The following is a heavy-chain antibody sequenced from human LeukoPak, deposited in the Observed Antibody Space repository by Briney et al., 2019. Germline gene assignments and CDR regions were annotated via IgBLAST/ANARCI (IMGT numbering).Heavy chain of an antibody. J-gene: IGHJ6*03. CDR3: ARAAKEMATNYYYYYYMDV. Sequence: GASVKVSCEASGGTFSSYAISWVRQAPGQGLEWMGGIIPIFGTANYAQKFQGRVTITADESTSTAYMELSSLRSEDTAVYYCARAAKEMATNYYYYYYMDVWGKGTTVTVSS. CDR1: GGTFSSYA. CDR2: IIPIFGTA. D-gene: IGHD5-24*01. V-gene: IGHV1-69*13.